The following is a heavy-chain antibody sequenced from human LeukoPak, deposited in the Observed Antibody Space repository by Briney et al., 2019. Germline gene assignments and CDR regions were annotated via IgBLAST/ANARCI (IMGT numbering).Heavy chain of an antibody. CDR1: GGSISSSSYY. J-gene: IGHJ5*02. D-gene: IGHD6-13*01. V-gene: IGHV4-39*07. CDR3: ASGIAAPFNWFDP. CDR2: IYYSGST. Sequence: SETLSLTCTVSGGSISSSSYYWGWIRQPPGKGLEWIGSIYYSGSTYYNPSLKSRVTISVDTSKNQFSLKLSSVTAADTAVYYCASGIAAPFNWFDPWGQGTLVTVSS.